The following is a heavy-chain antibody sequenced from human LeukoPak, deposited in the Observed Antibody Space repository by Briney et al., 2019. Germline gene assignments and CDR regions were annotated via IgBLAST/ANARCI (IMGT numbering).Heavy chain of an antibody. J-gene: IGHJ5*02. Sequence: GASVKVSCKASGYTFTRYAMHWVRQAPGQRLEWMGWINAGNGNTKYSQKFQGRVTVTRDTSASTAYMELSSLRSEDTAVYYCARGPDRGNWFDPWGQGTLVTVSS. CDR3: ARGPDRGNWFDP. CDR1: GYTFTRYA. CDR2: INAGNGNT. V-gene: IGHV1-3*01.